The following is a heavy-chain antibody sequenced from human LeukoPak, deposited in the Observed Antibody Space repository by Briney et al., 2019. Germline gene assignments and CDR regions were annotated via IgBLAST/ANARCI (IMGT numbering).Heavy chain of an antibody. CDR1: GFTLSSYA. V-gene: IGHV3-23*01. CDR2: ISGSGGST. CDR3: AKEGTSGWYFDY. Sequence: PGGSLRLSCAASGFTLSSYAMSWVRQAPGKGLEWVSAISGSGGSTYYADSVKGRFTISRGNSKNTLYLQMNSLRAEDTAVYYCAKEGTSGWYFDYWGQGTLVTVSS. D-gene: IGHD6-19*01. J-gene: IGHJ4*02.